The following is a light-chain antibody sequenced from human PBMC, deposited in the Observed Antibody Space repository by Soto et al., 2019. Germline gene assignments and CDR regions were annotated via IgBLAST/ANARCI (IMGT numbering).Light chain of an antibody. Sequence: AIAMTQSPSPLSASVGDRVTIAFRASQGIGSDLAWYQQRPGKAPKLLIYAISTLQSGVPSRFSGSGSGTDFLLTINSLQPEEIATYYCLQDHNLLTFGGGTKVEIK. CDR2: AIS. J-gene: IGKJ4*02. CDR3: LQDHNLLT. CDR1: QGIGSD. V-gene: IGKV1-6*01.